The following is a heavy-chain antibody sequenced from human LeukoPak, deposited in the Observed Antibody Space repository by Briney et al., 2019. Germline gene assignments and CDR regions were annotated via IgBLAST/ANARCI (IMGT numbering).Heavy chain of an antibody. CDR1: GGSISSSSYY. J-gene: IGHJ5*02. CDR3: ARVRVGELLWPKRGEYNWFDP. Sequence: PSETLSLTCTVSGGSISSSSYYWSWIRQPAGKGLEWIGRIYTSGSTNYNPSLKSRVTISVDTSKNQFSLKLTSVTAADTAVYYCARVRVGELLWPKRGEYNWFDPWGQGTLVTVSS. CDR2: IYTSGST. V-gene: IGHV4-61*02. D-gene: IGHD3-10*01.